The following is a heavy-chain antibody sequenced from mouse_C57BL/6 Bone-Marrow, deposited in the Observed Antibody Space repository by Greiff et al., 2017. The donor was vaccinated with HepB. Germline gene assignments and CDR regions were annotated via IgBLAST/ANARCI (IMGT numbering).Heavy chain of an antibody. CDR3: ARSPRTTEGAHWYFDV. Sequence: QVQLQQPGAELVKPGASVKLSCKASGYTFTSYWMHWVKQRPGRGLEWIGRIDPNSGGTKYNEKFKSKATLTVDKPSSTAYMQLSSLTAEDSAVYYCARSPRTTEGAHWYFDVWGTGTTVTVSS. CDR2: IDPNSGGT. V-gene: IGHV1-72*01. CDR1: GYTFTSYW. J-gene: IGHJ1*03. D-gene: IGHD1-1*01.